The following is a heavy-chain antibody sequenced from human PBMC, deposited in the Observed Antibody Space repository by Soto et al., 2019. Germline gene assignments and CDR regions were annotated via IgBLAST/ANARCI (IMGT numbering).Heavy chain of an antibody. D-gene: IGHD6-13*01. Sequence: SETLSLTCTVSGGPISNSGYYWGWIRQPPGKGLEWIGSVYYSGNTFYNPSLKSRVTISVDTSNNQFSLKVNSVTAADTAVYYCARRHSSSWFSDLWGQGIQVTVSS. CDR3: ARRHSSSWFSDL. J-gene: IGHJ5*02. V-gene: IGHV4-39*01. CDR1: GGPISNSGYY. CDR2: VYYSGNT.